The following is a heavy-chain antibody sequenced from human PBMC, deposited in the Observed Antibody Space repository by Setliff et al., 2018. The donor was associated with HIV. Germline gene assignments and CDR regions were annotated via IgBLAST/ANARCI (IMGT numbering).Heavy chain of an antibody. D-gene: IGHD1-26*01. V-gene: IGHV4-34*01. CDR2: INHSGNT. CDR1: GGSFSGYY. J-gene: IGHJ4*02. Sequence: LSLTCAVYGGSFSGYYWTWIRQPPGKDLEWIGEINHSGNTTYNPSLKTRVTISVDTSKNQFSLNLRSVTAADTAVYYCARGPSGSFYRRLDYWGQGTLVTVSS. CDR3: ARGPSGSFYRRLDY.